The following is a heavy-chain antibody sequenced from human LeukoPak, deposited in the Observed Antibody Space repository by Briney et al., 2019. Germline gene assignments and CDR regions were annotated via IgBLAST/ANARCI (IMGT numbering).Heavy chain of an antibody. J-gene: IGHJ4*02. Sequence: SETLSLTCTVSGGSISSYYWSWIRQPPGKGLEWIGYIYYSGSTNYNPSPKSRVTISVDTSKNQFSLKLSSVTAADTAVYYCARRDSSSWWSYFDYWGQGTLVTVSS. CDR1: GGSISSYY. CDR3: ARRDSSSWWSYFDY. D-gene: IGHD6-13*01. CDR2: IYYSGST. V-gene: IGHV4-59*01.